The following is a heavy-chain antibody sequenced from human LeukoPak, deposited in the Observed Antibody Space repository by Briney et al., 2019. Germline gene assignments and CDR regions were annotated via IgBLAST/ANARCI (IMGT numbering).Heavy chain of an antibody. CDR2: IIAIFATA. J-gene: IGHJ1*01. V-gene: IGHV1-69*05. Sequence: SVKVSCKASGGTFSSYAVSWVRQAPGKGLEWMGEIIAIFATANYAQKLQGRDTITTDEYTSTAYMELSRLRSEDTAVYYCAREPVVTGAEYFQHWGQGTLVTVSS. CDR1: GGTFSSYA. D-gene: IGHD4-23*01. CDR3: AREPVVTGAEYFQH.